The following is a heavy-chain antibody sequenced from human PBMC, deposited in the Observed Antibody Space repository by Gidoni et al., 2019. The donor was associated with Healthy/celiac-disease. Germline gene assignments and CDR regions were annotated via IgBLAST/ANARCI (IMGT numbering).Heavy chain of an antibody. CDR1: GFTFSSYA. V-gene: IGHV3-23*01. D-gene: IGHD6-19*01. CDR3: AKDRGYSSGDEGLDY. Sequence: EVQLLESGGGLVQPGGSLILSCAASGFTFSSYAMSWVRQAPGKGLEWVSAISGSGGGTYYADSVKGRFTISRDNSKNTLYLQMNSLRAEDTAVYYCAKDRGYSSGDEGLDYWGQGTLVTVSS. J-gene: IGHJ4*02. CDR2: ISGSGGGT.